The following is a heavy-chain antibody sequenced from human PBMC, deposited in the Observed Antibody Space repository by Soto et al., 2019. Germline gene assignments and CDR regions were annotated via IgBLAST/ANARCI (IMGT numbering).Heavy chain of an antibody. CDR2: IYYSGST. J-gene: IGHJ5*02. V-gene: IGHV4-39*01. CDR1: GGSISSSSYY. CDR3: ARLAGTAHNWFDP. Sequence: SETLSITCTVSGGSISSSSYYWGWIRQPPGKGLEWIGSIYYSGSTYYNPSLKSRVTISVDTSKNQFSLKLSSVTAADTAVYYCARLAGTAHNWFDPWGQGTLVTVSS. D-gene: IGHD3-10*01.